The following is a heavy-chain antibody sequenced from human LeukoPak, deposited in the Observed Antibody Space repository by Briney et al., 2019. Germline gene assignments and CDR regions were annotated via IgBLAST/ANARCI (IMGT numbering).Heavy chain of an antibody. CDR1: GITFSDAW. D-gene: IGHD6-19*01. CDR2: IKSKTDGGTT. V-gene: IGHV3-15*01. CDR3: TRVQWVDEKFDY. J-gene: IGHJ4*02. Sequence: GGSLRLSCALSGITFSDAWMSWVRQAPGKGLEWVGRIKSKTDGGTTDYAAPVKGRFAISRDDSKNTLYLQMYSLKIEDTAVYFCTRVQWVDEKFDYWGQGTLVTVSS.